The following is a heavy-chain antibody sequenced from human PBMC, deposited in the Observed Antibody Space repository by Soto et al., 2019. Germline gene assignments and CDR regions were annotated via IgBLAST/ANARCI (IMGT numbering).Heavy chain of an antibody. V-gene: IGHV1-69*02. Sequence: QVQLVQSGAEVKKPGSSVKVSCKASGGTFSSYTISWVRQAPGQGLEWMGRIIPILGIANYAQKFQGRVTITADKSTSTAYMEQSSLRSEDTAVYYCATDCGGDCYIDYWGQGTLVTVSS. D-gene: IGHD2-21*02. CDR2: IIPILGIA. CDR3: ATDCGGDCYIDY. CDR1: GGTFSSYT. J-gene: IGHJ4*02.